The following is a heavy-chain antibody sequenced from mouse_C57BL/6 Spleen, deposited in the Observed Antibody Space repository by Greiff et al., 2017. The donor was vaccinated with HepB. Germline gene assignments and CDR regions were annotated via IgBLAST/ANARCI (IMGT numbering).Heavy chain of an antibody. CDR1: GYAFSSSW. D-gene: IGHD3-3*01. CDR2: SYPGDGDT. J-gene: IGHJ2*01. V-gene: IGHV1-82*01. Sequence: QVQLKQSGPELVKPGASVKISCKASGYAFSSSWMKWVKQRPGKGLEWIGRSYPGDGDTNYNGKFKGKATLTADKSSSTAYMQLSSLTSEDSAVYFWARELGFDYWGKGTTLTVSS. CDR3: ARELGFDY.